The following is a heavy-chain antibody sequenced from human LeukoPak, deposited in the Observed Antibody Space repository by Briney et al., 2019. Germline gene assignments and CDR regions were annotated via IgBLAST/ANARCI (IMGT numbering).Heavy chain of an antibody. CDR1: GFTFSSYE. V-gene: IGHV3-48*03. J-gene: IGHJ5*02. Sequence: PGGSLRLSCAASGFTFSSYEMNWVRQAPGKGLEWVSYISSSGSTIYYADSVKGRFTISRDNAKNSLYLQMNSLRAEDTAVYYCAREGGDWNHNWFDPWGQGTLVTVSS. CDR2: ISSSGSTI. D-gene: IGHD1-1*01. CDR3: AREGGDWNHNWFDP.